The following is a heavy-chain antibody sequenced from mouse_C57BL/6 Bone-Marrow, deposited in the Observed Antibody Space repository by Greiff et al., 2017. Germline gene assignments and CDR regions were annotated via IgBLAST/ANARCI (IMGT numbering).Heavy chain of an antibody. D-gene: IGHD1-2*01. CDR2: IHPNSGST. V-gene: IGHV1-64*01. CDR3: ARGATAPGDFDY. J-gene: IGHJ2*01. CDR1: GYTFTSYW. Sequence: QVQLQQPGAELVKPGASVKLSCKASGYTFTSYWLHWVKQRPGQGLEWIGMIHPNSGSTNYNEKFKIKATLTVDKSSSTAYMQLSSLTSEDSAVYYCARGATAPGDFDYWGQGTTLTVSS.